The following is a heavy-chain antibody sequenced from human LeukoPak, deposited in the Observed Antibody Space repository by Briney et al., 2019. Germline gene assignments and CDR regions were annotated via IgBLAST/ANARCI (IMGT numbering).Heavy chain of an antibody. J-gene: IGHJ4*02. CDR1: GFTFSSYA. CDR3: ARDRGLRYFDWLQIDY. CDR2: ISYDGSNK. V-gene: IGHV3-30-3*01. Sequence: SLRLFCAASGFTFSSYAMHWVRQAPGKGLEWVTVISYDGSNKYYADSVKGRFTISRDNSKNTLYLQMNSLRAEDTAVYYCARDRGLRYFDWLQIDYWGQGTLVTVSS. D-gene: IGHD3-9*01.